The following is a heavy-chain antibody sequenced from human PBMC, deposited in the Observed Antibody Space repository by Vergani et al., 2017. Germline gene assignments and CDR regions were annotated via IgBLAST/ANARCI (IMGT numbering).Heavy chain of an antibody. J-gene: IGHJ6*03. CDR2: MNPNSGNT. Sequence: QVQLVQSGAEVKKPGASVKVSCKASGYTFTSYDINWVRQATGQGLEWMGWMNPNSGNTGYAQKFQGRVTITRNTSISTAYMERSSLRSEDTAVYYCARGAIIAAAGNYYYYYMDVWGKGTTVTVSS. V-gene: IGHV1-8*03. D-gene: IGHD6-13*01. CDR1: GYTFTSYD. CDR3: ARGAIIAAAGNYYYYYMDV.